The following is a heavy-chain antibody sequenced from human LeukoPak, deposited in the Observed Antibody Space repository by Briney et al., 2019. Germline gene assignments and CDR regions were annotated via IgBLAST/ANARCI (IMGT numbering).Heavy chain of an antibody. Sequence: ASVKVSCKASGYTFTGYYMHWVRQAPGQGLEWMGWINPNSGGTNYAQKFQGRVTMTRDTSISTAYMELSRLRSDDTAVYYCARGSSGSYYHYYYYYMDVWGKGTTVTVSS. V-gene: IGHV1-2*02. CDR2: INPNSGGT. D-gene: IGHD3-10*01. J-gene: IGHJ6*03. CDR3: ARGSSGSYYHYYYYYMDV. CDR1: GYTFTGYY.